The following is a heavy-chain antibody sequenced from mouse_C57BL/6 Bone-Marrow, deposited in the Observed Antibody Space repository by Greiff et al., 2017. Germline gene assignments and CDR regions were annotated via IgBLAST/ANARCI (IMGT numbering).Heavy chain of an antibody. J-gene: IGHJ2*01. CDR3: ARRDYYYGSSFYFDY. D-gene: IGHD1-1*01. Sequence: EVQLQQSGPELVKPGASVKISCKASGYTFTDYYMNWVKQSHGKSLEWIGDINPNNGGTSYNQKFKGKATLTVDKSSSTAYMELRSLTSEDSALYDCARRDYYYGSSFYFDYWGQGTTLTVSS. CDR1: GYTFTDYY. CDR2: INPNNGGT. V-gene: IGHV1-26*01.